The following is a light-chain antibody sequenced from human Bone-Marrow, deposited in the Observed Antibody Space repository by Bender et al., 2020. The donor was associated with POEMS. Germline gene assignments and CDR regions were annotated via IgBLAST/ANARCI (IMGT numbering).Light chain of an antibody. Sequence: QSVLTQPPSASGTPGQRITISCSGSRSNIGSNYVHWYQQLPGAAPKLLIYGYNNRPSGVPDRFSGSKSGNTASLTISGLQAEDEADYFCSSYLGNDGLFGGGTKLTVL. CDR1: RSNIGSNY. J-gene: IGLJ2*01. V-gene: IGLV1-44*01. CDR2: GYN. CDR3: SSYLGNDGL.